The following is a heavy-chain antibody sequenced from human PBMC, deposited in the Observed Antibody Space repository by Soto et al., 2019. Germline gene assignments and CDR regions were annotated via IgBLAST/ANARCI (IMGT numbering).Heavy chain of an antibody. D-gene: IGHD3-3*01. V-gene: IGHV3-23*01. CDR3: AKDGGYYISYGMDV. J-gene: IGHJ6*02. CDR1: GFTFSSYA. CDR2: ISGSGGST. Sequence: EGSLRLSCAASGFTFSSYAMSWVRQAPGKGLEWVSAISGSGGSTYYADSVKGRFTISRDNSKNTLYLQMNSLRAEDTAVYYCAKDGGYYISYGMDVWGQGKTVYVS.